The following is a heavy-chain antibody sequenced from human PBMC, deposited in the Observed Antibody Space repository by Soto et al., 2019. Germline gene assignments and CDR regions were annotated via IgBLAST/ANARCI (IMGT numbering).Heavy chain of an antibody. J-gene: IGHJ6*02. D-gene: IGHD2-2*01. V-gene: IGHV1-69*12. Sequence: QVQLVQSGAEVKKPGSSVKVSCKASGGTFSSYAISWVRQAPGQGLEWMGGIIPIFGTANYAQKFQGRVPITADESTSTAYMELSSLRSEDTAVYYCARERQLLREDYYYYGMDVWGQGTTVTVSS. CDR2: IIPIFGTA. CDR3: ARERQLLREDYYYYGMDV. CDR1: GGTFSSYA.